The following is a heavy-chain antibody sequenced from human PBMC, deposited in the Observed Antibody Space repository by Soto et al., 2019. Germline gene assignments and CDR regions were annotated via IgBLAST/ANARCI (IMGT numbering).Heavy chain of an antibody. CDR2: ISAYNGNT. D-gene: IGHD3-10*01. Sequence: QVPLVQSGAEVKKPGASVKVSCKASGYTFTSYGISWVRQAPGQGLEWMGWISAYNGNTNYAQKLQGRVTMTTDTATTKSYMERRSRRFDERSGFYCAKHLPLWLGESGDAFEIWGKGKMVTVSS. CDR3: AKHLPLWLGESGDAFEI. CDR1: GYTFTSYG. V-gene: IGHV1-18*01. J-gene: IGHJ3*02.